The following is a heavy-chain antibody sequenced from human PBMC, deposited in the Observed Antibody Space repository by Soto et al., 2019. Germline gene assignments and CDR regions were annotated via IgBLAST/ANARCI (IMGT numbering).Heavy chain of an antibody. Sequence: PGGSLRLSCAASGFTFSSYSMNWVRQAPGKGLEWVSYISSSSSTIYYADSVKGRFTISRDNAKNSLYLQMNSLRDEDTAVYYCARDGGFGYYYDSSGYPSPQDYWGQGTLVTVSS. CDR2: ISSSSSTI. D-gene: IGHD3-22*01. J-gene: IGHJ4*02. CDR1: GFTFSSYS. CDR3: ARDGGFGYYYDSSGYPSPQDY. V-gene: IGHV3-48*02.